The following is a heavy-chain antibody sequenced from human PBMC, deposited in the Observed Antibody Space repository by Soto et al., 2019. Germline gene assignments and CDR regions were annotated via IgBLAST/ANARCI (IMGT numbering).Heavy chain of an antibody. CDR1: GGTFSSYA. V-gene: IGHV1-69*13. Sequence: SVKVSCEASGGTFSSYAISCVRQAPGQGLEWMGGIIPIFGTANYAQKFQGRVTITADESTSTAYMELSSLRSEDTAVYYCARLRRDGYNPWFDPWGQGTLVTVSS. CDR3: ARLRRDGYNPWFDP. D-gene: IGHD5-12*01. J-gene: IGHJ5*02. CDR2: IIPIFGTA.